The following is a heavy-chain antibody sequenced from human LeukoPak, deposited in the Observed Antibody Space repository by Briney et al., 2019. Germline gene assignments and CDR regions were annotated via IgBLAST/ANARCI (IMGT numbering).Heavy chain of an antibody. CDR1: GFTFSSYG. Sequence: GGSLRLSCAASGFTFSSYGMHWVRQAPGKGLEWVAFIRYDGSNKYYADSVKGRFTISRDNSKNTLYLQMNSLRAEDTAVYYCAKVITPYDYTTPDYWGQGTLVTVSS. CDR2: IRYDGSNK. CDR3: AKVITPYDYTTPDY. J-gene: IGHJ4*02. D-gene: IGHD4-11*01. V-gene: IGHV3-30*02.